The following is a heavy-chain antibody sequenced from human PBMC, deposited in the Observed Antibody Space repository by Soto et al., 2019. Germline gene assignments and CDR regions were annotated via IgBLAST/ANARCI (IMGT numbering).Heavy chain of an antibody. CDR3: ARGGSGYDILTGYYTPYYYYYGMDV. CDR2: INAGNGNT. CDR1: GYTFTSYA. V-gene: IGHV1-3*01. D-gene: IGHD3-9*01. Sequence: ASVKVSCKASGYTFTSYAMHWVRQAPGQRLEWMGWINAGNGNTKYSQKFQGRVTTTRDTSASTAYMELSSLRSEDTAVYYCARGGSGYDILTGYYTPYYYYYGMDVWGQGTTVTVSS. J-gene: IGHJ6*02.